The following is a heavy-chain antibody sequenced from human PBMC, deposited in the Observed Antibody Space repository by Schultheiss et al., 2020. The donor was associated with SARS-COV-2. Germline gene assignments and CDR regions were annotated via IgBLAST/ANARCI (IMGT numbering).Heavy chain of an antibody. J-gene: IGHJ2*01. CDR1: GFTFSSYA. CDR2: ISGSGGST. D-gene: IGHD4-17*01. V-gene: IGHV3-23*01. CDR3: AKDVGYGDYLNWYFDL. Sequence: GGSLRLSCAASGFTFSSYAMSWVRQAPGKGLEWVSVISGSGGSTYYADSVKGRFTISRDNSKNTLYLQMNSLRAEDTAVYYCAKDVGYGDYLNWYFDLWGRGTLVTVSS.